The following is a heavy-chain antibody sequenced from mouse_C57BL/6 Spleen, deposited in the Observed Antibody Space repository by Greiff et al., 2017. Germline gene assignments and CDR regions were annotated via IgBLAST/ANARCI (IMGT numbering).Heavy chain of an antibody. J-gene: IGHJ4*01. CDR1: GFSLTSYG. D-gene: IGHD2-1*01. CDR3: ARGNYEKEYAMDY. Sequence: VKLMESGPGLVQPSQSLSITCTVSGFSLTSYGVHWVRQSPGKGLEWLGVIWRGGSTDYNAAFMSRLSMTKDNSKSQVFVKMNSLQADDTAIYYGARGNYEKEYAMDYWGQGTSVTVSS. V-gene: IGHV2-5*01. CDR2: IWRGGST.